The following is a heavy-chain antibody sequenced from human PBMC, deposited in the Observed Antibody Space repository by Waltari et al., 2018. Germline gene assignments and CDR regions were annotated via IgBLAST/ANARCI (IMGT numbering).Heavy chain of an antibody. J-gene: IGHJ5*02. CDR3: ATSEGERSSSKDHNWFDP. CDR1: GYTLTELS. Sequence: QVQLVQSGAEVKKPGASVKVSCKVSGYTLTELSMHWVRQAPGKGLEWMGGFDPEDGETIYAQKFQVRVTMTEDTSTDTAYMELSSLRSEDTAVYYCATSEGERSSSKDHNWFDPWGQGTLVTVSS. V-gene: IGHV1-24*01. CDR2: FDPEDGET. D-gene: IGHD6-6*01.